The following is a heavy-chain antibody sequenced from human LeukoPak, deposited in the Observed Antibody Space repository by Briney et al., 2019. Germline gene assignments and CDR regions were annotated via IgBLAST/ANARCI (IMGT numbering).Heavy chain of an antibody. V-gene: IGHV4-39*07. CDR1: GGSISSSSYY. J-gene: IGHJ4*02. Sequence: PSETLSLTYIVSGGSISSSSYYWGWIRQPPGRGLEWIGNIYYSGSTYYNPSLKSRVTISVDTSKNHFSLKLSSVTAADTAVYYCARDGRSGSYRYYFDYWGQGTLVTVSS. D-gene: IGHD1-26*01. CDR2: IYYSGST. CDR3: ARDGRSGSYRYYFDY.